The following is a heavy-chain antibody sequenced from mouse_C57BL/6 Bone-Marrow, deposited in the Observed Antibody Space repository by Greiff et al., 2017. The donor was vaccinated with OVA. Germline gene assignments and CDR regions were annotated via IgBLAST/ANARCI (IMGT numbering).Heavy chain of an antibody. Sequence: QVQLKESGPGLVAPSQSLSITCTVSGFSLTSYAISWVRQPPGKGREGLGVIWPGGGTNYNSALKSRLSISKDNSKSQVFLKMNSLQTDDTARYYCARSNYGSPFAYWGQGTLVTVSA. CDR3: ARSNYGSPFAY. V-gene: IGHV2-9-1*01. CDR1: GFSLTSYA. D-gene: IGHD1-1*01. J-gene: IGHJ3*01. CDR2: IWPGGGT.